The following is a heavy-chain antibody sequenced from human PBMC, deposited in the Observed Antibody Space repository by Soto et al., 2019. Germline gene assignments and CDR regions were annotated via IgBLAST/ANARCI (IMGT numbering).Heavy chain of an antibody. J-gene: IGHJ4*02. CDR2: NSALNGKK. V-gene: IGHV1-18*01. CDR3: AADTRIALGFRY. Sequence: QGYLVQSGAEVKRPGASVRVSCKTSGFTFNTHGFSWVRQAPGQGLEWMGWNSALNGKKFYAHNFQDRVIMTTATSSITAYMEMRGLKYDDTAVYYCAADTRIALGFRYLGQGTLVTVSS. D-gene: IGHD2-8*01. CDR1: GFTFNTHG.